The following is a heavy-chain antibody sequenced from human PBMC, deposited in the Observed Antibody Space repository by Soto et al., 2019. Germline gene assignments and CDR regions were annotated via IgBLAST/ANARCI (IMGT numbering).Heavy chain of an antibody. CDR3: ASFERYYDSSGPSH. CDR1: GGSISSGDYY. Sequence: SETLSLTCTVSGGSISSGDYYWSWIRQPPGKGLEWIGYIYYSGSTYYNPSLKSRVTISVDTSKNQFSLKLSSVTAADTAVYYCASFERYYDSSGPSHWGQGTLVTGSS. J-gene: IGHJ4*02. V-gene: IGHV4-30-4*01. CDR2: IYYSGST. D-gene: IGHD3-22*01.